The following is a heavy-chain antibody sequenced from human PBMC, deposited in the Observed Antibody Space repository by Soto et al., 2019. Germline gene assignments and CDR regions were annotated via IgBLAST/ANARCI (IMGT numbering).Heavy chain of an antibody. J-gene: IGHJ4*02. Sequence: PSETLSLTCTFSCGSIISGGYYWSWIRQHPGKGLEWIGYIYYSGSTYYNPSLKSRVTISVDTSKNQFSLKLSSVTAADTAVYYCARDLLTNYFDYWGQGTLVTVSS. D-gene: IGHD7-27*01. V-gene: IGHV4-31*03. CDR2: IYYSGST. CDR3: ARDLLTNYFDY. CDR1: CGSIISGGYY.